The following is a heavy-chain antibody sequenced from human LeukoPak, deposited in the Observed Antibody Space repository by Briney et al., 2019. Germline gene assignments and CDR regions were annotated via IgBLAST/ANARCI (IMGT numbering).Heavy chain of an antibody. CDR1: GYSFTSYW. Sequence: GESLKISCKGSGYSFTSYWIGWVRQMPGKGLEWMGIIFPGASDTRYSPSFQGQVTISADKSISTAYLQWSSLKASDTAMYYCATGRYCSGGSCRRNYFDYWGQGTLVTVSS. D-gene: IGHD2-15*01. J-gene: IGHJ4*02. CDR3: ATGRYCSGGSCRRNYFDY. V-gene: IGHV5-51*01. CDR2: IFPGASDT.